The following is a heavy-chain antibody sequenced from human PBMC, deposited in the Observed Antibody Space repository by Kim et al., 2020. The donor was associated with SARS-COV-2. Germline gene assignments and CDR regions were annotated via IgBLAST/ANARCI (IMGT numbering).Heavy chain of an antibody. CDR3: ARGNYYESMTLSDYYNGMDV. CDR2: ISFDGRNK. Sequence: GGSLRLSCTASGLTFDNYAMNWVRQTPGKGLEWVAVISFDGRNKEYADSVKGRFTISRDNSRSTLYLEMNSLRVEDTALYYCARGNYYESMTLSDYYNGMDVWGQGTTVTVSS. CDR1: GLTFDNYA. J-gene: IGHJ6*02. V-gene: IGHV3-30*03. D-gene: IGHD3-22*01.